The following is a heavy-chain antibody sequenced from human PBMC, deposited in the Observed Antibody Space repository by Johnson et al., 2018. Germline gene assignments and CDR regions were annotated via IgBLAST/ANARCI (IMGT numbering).Heavy chain of an antibody. J-gene: IGHJ6*02. Sequence: EVQLVESGAEVKKPGESLKISCKGSGYSFTSYWIGWVRQMPGKGLEWMGIIYPGDSDTRYSPSFQGQVTISADKSISTAYLQWSSLKASDTAMYYCARQFSSSWLDYYYGMDVWGQGTTVTFSS. CDR2: IYPGDSDT. V-gene: IGHV5-51*01. CDR3: ARQFSSSWLDYYYGMDV. D-gene: IGHD6-13*01. CDR1: GYSFTSYW.